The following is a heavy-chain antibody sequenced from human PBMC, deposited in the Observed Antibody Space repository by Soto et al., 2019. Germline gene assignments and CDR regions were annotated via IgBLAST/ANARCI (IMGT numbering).Heavy chain of an antibody. CDR2: IWYDGSNK. CDR3: YIDCSSTSCYPYFDY. V-gene: IGHV3-33*01. J-gene: IGHJ4*02. D-gene: IGHD2-2*01. Sequence: ESGGGVVQPGRSLRLSCAASGFTFSSYGMHWVRQAPGKGLEWVAVIWYDGSNKYYADSVKGRFTISRDNSKNTLYLQMNSLRAEDTAVYYCYIDCSSTSCYPYFDYWGQGILVTVSS. CDR1: GFTFSSYG.